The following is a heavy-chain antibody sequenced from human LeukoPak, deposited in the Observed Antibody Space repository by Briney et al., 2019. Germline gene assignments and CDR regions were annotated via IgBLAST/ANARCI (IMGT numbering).Heavy chain of an antibody. CDR1: GGSISSYY. J-gene: IGHJ5*02. CDR3: AREASYYDSSGYSGWFDP. CDR2: IYTSGST. D-gene: IGHD3-22*01. V-gene: IGHV4-4*07. Sequence: SETLSLTCTVSGGSISSYYWSWIRQPAGKGLEWIGRIYTSGSTNYNPSLKSRVTISVDTSKNQFSLKLSSVTAADTAMYYCAREASYYDSSGYSGWFDPWGQGTLVTVSS.